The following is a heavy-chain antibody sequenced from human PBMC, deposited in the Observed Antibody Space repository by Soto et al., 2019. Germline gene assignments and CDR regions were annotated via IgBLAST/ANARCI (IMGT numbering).Heavy chain of an antibody. CDR2: MYYSGTT. D-gene: IGHD3-22*01. V-gene: IGHV4-39*01. J-gene: IGHJ5*02. Sequence: QLQLQESGPGLVKPSETLSLTCTVSGGSISSSDFYWGWLRQPPGKGLDFIGSMYYSGTTYYNPSLKIRITISVDPSKNQFSLKLISVPAADPAVYSSAVVDSTGNWFAPGGQGALVTVSS. CDR1: GGSISSSDFY. CDR3: AVVDSTGNWFAP.